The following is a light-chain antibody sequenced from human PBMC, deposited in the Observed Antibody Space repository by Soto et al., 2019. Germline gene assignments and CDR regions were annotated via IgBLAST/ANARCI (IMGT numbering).Light chain of an antibody. Sequence: EIFLTQSPDTLSLSPGERATLTCRASQSVSSYLAWYQQKPGQAPRLLIYDASNRATGIPARFSGSGSGTEFTLTVTSLQSEDFALYYCQQYHNLWTFGQGTKVDIK. CDR3: QQYHNLWT. CDR1: QSVSSY. V-gene: IGKV3-11*01. J-gene: IGKJ1*01. CDR2: DAS.